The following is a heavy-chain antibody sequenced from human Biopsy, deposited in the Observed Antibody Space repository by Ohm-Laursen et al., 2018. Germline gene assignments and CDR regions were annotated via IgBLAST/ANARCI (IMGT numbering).Heavy chain of an antibody. CDR2: IYYSGTT. J-gene: IGHJ5*01. D-gene: IGHD3-3*01. V-gene: IGHV4-59*07. CDR1: GESMGTYY. CDR3: ARVRGGFLEWFDY. Sequence: SDTLSLTWTVSGESMGTYYWTWIRQPPGKGLEWIASIYYSGTTNNNPSLKSRVTISVDTSKRQFYLELSSVTAADTAIYYCARVRGGFLEWFDYWGQGTLITVSS.